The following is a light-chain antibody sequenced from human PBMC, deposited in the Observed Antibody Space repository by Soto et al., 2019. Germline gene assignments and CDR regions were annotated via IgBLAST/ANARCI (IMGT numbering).Light chain of an antibody. CDR2: DVT. CDR1: SSDVGSYNL. J-gene: IGLJ1*01. CDR3: NSYTTSSTYV. Sequence: QSALTQPASVSGSPGQSITIACTGTSSDVGSYNLVSWYQQAPGTAPKLIIHDVTNRPSGVPDRFSGSKSGNTASLTISGLQTEDEADYYCNSYTTSSTYVFGTGTKLTVL. V-gene: IGLV2-18*02.